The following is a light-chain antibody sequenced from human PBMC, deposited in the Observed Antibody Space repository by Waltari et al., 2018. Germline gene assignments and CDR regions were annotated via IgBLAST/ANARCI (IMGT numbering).Light chain of an antibody. V-gene: IGLV2-23*02. CDR2: EVS. CDR3: SSYAGSSTFVV. CDR1: TNDAGGYDL. J-gene: IGLJ2*01. Sequence: QSALTQPASVSGSPGQSITIPCTGTTNDAGGYDLVPCYQQHPGKVPKLMIYEVSKRPSGVSGVSYRFSGSKSGNTASLTISGLQTEDEADYYCSSYAGSSTFVVFGGGTKLTVL.